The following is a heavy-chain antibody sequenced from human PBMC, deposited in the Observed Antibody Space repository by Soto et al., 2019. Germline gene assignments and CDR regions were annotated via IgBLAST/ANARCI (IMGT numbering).Heavy chain of an antibody. CDR2: IYYSGST. Sequence: SETLSLTCTVSGDSISSNGYYWSWIRQHPGKGLEWIGYIYYSGSTYYNPSLKSRVTISLDTSKKQFSLKLSSVTAADTAVYYCARDHRWSKHHNYMAVWGQGPPVAV. D-gene: IGHD1-1*01. CDR3: ARDHRWSKHHNYMAV. J-gene: IGHJ6*02. V-gene: IGHV4-31*03. CDR1: GDSISSNGYY.